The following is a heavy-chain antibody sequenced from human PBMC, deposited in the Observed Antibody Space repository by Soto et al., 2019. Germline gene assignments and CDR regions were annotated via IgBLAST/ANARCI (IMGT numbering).Heavy chain of an antibody. CDR1: GFTFSSYG. V-gene: IGHV3-33*01. Sequence: LRLSCAASGFTFSSYGMHWVRQAPGKGLEWVAVIWYDGSNKYYADSVKGRFTISRDNSKNTLYLQMNSLRAEDTAVYYCARDEEGGLDIAPPGGMDVWGQGTTVTVSS. J-gene: IGHJ6*02. CDR3: ARDEEGGLDIAPPGGMDV. CDR2: IWYDGSNK. D-gene: IGHD2-2*03.